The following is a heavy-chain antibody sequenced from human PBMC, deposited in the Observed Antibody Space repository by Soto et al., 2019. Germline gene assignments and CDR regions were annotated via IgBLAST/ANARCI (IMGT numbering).Heavy chain of an antibody. CDR1: CGSISSYY. J-gene: IGHJ3*02. CDR2: IYYSGST. CDR3: AAGSSGYYYPLDAFDI. D-gene: IGHD3-22*01. V-gene: IGHV4-59*01. Sequence: SETLSLTCTVSCGSISSYYWSWIRQPPGKGLEWIGYIYYSGSTNYNPSLKSRVTISVDTSKNQFSLKLSSVTAADTAVYYCAAGSSGYYYPLDAFDIWGQGTMVTVSS.